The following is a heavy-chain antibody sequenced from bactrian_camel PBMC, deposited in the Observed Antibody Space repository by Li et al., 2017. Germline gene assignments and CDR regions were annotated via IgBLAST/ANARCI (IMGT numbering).Heavy chain of an antibody. CDR1: GFSYSDYC. CDR2: IWTGGGTT. D-gene: IGHD2*01. CDR3: ASMGSVTTPGVCAQMRREDFAF. V-gene: IGHV3S1*01. J-gene: IGHJ6*01. Sequence: HVQLVESGGGSVQAGGSLRLSCATSGFSYSDYCLGWFRQAPGKEREGVAAIWTGGGTTYYADSVKGRFTISQDNSKNTLYLQMNSLKPEDTGMYYCASMGSVTTPGVCAQMRREDFAFWGQGTQVTV.